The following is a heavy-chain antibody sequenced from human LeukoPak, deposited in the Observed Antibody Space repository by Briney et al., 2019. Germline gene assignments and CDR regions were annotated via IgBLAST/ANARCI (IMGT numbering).Heavy chain of an antibody. CDR1: GGSISNND. CDR3: ARGGYGGDY. D-gene: IGHD1-1*01. Sequence: SGTLSLTWNVSGGSISNNDWTWIRQPPGKGLEWIGYVYSTGSTNYNPSLKSRVTISVDTSKNQFSLQLASVTAADTAVYYCARGGYGGDYWGQGTLVTVST. J-gene: IGHJ4*02. CDR2: VYSTGST. V-gene: IGHV4-59*01.